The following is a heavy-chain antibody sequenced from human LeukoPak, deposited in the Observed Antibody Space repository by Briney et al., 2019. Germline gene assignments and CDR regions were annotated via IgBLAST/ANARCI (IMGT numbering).Heavy chain of an antibody. J-gene: IGHJ4*02. CDR3: ARVSPYDFWSGYSAFDY. CDR2: IYYSGST. V-gene: IGHV4-59*01. D-gene: IGHD3-3*01. CDR1: GGSISSYY. Sequence: SETLSLTCTVSGGSISSYYWSWIRQPPGKGLEWIGYIYYSGSTNYNPSLKSRVTISVDTSKNQFSLKLSSVTAADTAVYYCARVSPYDFWSGYSAFDYWGQGTLVAVSS.